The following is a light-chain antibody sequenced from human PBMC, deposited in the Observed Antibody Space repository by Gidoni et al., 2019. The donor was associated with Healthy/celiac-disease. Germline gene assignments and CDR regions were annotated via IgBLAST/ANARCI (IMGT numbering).Light chain of an antibody. J-gene: IGLJ3*02. Sequence: QSVLTQPPSASGTPGQRVTISWSGSSSNIGSNYVYWYQQLPGTAPKLLIYRNNQRPSGVPDRFSGSKSGTSASLAISGLRSEDEADYYCAAWDDSLSGPSWVFGGGTKLTVL. CDR2: RNN. CDR3: AAWDDSLSGPSWV. V-gene: IGLV1-47*01. CDR1: SSNIGSNY.